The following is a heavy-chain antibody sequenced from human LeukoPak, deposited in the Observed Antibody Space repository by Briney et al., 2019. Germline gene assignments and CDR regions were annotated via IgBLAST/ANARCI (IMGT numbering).Heavy chain of an antibody. D-gene: IGHD3-10*01. CDR3: ARDSNYYGSGSYPDY. J-gene: IGHJ4*02. CDR2: IIPILGIA. V-gene: IGHV1-69*04. CDR1: GGTFSSYA. Sequence: SVKVSCKASGGTFSSYAISWVRQAPGQGLEWMGRIIPILGIANYAQKFQGRVTITADKSTSTAYMELSSLRSEDTAVYYCARDSNYYGSGSYPDYWGQGTPVTVSS.